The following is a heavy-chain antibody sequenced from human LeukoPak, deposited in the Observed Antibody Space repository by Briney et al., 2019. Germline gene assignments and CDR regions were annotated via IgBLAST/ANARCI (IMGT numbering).Heavy chain of an antibody. D-gene: IGHD1-7*01. CDR2: XSSNGGST. V-gene: IGHV3-64*01. J-gene: IGHJ6*02. CDR1: GFTFSSYA. CDR3: ARGHNWNYGYYYYGMDV. Sequence: GGSLRLSCAASGFTFSSYAMHWXRQAPGKGLEYVSAXSSNGGSTYYANSVKGRFTISRDNSKNTLYPQMGSLRAEDMAVYYCARGHNWNYGYYYYGMDVWGQGTTVTVSS.